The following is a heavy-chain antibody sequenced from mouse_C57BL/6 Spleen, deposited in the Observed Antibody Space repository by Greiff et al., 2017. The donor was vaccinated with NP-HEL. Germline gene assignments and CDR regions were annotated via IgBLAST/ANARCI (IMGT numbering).Heavy chain of an antibody. J-gene: IGHJ1*03. CDR3: ARSRGITTVVERYFDV. D-gene: IGHD1-1*01. Sequence: QVQLQQPGAELVKPGASVKMSCKASGYTFTSYWITWVKQRPGQGLEWIGDIYPGSGSTNYNEKFKSKATLTVDTSSSTAYMQLSSLTSEDSAVYYCARSRGITTVVERYFDVWGTGTTVTVSS. CDR1: GYTFTSYW. CDR2: IYPGSGST. V-gene: IGHV1-55*01.